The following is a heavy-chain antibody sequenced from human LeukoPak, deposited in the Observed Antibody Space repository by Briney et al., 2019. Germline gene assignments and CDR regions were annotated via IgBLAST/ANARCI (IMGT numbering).Heavy chain of an antibody. CDR3: ARGAYCGGDCYSSHAFDI. Sequence: GGSLRLSCAASGFTFSSYEMNWVRQAPGKGLEWVSYISSSGSTIYYADSVKGRFTISRDNAKNSLYLQMNSLRAEDTAVYYCARGAYCGGDCYSSHAFDIWGQGTMVTVSS. J-gene: IGHJ3*02. CDR2: ISSSGSTI. V-gene: IGHV3-48*03. D-gene: IGHD2-21*02. CDR1: GFTFSSYE.